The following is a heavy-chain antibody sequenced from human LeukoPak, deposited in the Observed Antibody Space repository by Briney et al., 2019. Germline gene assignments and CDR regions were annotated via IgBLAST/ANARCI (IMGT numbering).Heavy chain of an antibody. D-gene: IGHD3-10*01. CDR1: GDSVSSNRVA. Sequence: SQTLSLTCAISGDSVSSNRVAWNWIRQSPSRGLEWLGRTYYRSKWYNDYAVSVKSRIAINPGTSKNQFSLQLKFVTPEDTAVYYCARGGGLEDFDHWGRGTLVTVSS. V-gene: IGHV6-1*01. CDR2: TYYRSKWYN. J-gene: IGHJ4*02. CDR3: ARGGGLEDFDH.